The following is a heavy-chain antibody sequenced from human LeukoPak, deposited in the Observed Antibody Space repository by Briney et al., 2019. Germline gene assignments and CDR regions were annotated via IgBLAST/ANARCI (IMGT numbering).Heavy chain of an antibody. J-gene: IGHJ4*02. CDR2: ISSNGGST. D-gene: IGHD3-3*01. Sequence: GGSLRLSCAASGFTFSSYAMHWVRQAPGKGLEYVSAISSNGGSTYYANSVKGRFTISRDNSKNTLYLQMGSLRAEDMAVFYCARTPYDFWSASYSYYFDYWGQGTLVTVSS. CDR1: GFTFSSYA. V-gene: IGHV3-64*01. CDR3: ARTPYDFWSASYSYYFDY.